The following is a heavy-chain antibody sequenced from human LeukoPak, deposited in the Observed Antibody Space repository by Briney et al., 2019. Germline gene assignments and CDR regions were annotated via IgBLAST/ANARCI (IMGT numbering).Heavy chain of an antibody. V-gene: IGHV4-61*02. Sequence: PSETLSLTCTVSGGSISSGSYYWSWIRQPAGKGLEWIGRIYTSGSTNYNPSLKSRVTISVDTSKNQFSLKLSSVTAADTAVYYCAKGPATPESAAFDIWGQGTKVTVSS. CDR3: AKGPATPESAAFDI. J-gene: IGHJ3*02. CDR2: IYTSGST. D-gene: IGHD1-14*01. CDR1: GGSISSGSYY.